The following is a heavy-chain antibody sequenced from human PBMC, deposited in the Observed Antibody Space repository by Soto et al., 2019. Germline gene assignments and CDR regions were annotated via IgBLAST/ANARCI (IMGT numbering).Heavy chain of an antibody. CDR3: ARASCGFVDPYHLDY. CDR1: GYSFTTYW. J-gene: IGHJ4*02. V-gene: IGHV5-51*01. CDR2: IYPGDFDT. D-gene: IGHD3-3*01. Sequence: PGESLKISCKGSGYSFTTYWIGWVRQMPGKGLEWMGIIYPGDFDTRYSPSFQGQVTISADNSISTAYLQWSSLKASDTAMYYCARASCGFVDPYHLDYWGQGTLVTVSS.